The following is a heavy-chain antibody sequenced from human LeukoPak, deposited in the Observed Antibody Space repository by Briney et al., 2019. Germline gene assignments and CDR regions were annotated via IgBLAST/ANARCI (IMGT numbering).Heavy chain of an antibody. CDR3: ARPVKRCSSTSCYPPGY. J-gene: IGHJ4*02. CDR1: GYTFTSYD. D-gene: IGHD2-2*01. V-gene: IGHV1-8*01. Sequence: ASVKVSCKASGYTFTSYDINWVRQATGQGLEWMGWMNPNSGNTGYAQKFQGRVTMTRNTSISTAYMELSSLRSEDTAVYYCARPVKRCSSTSCYPPGYWGQGTLVTVSS. CDR2: MNPNSGNT.